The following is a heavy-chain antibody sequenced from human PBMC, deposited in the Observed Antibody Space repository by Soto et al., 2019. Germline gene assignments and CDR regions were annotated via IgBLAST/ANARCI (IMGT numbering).Heavy chain of an antibody. Sequence: QVQLVQSGAEVKKPGSSVKVSCKASGGTFSSYTISWVRQAPGQGLEWMGRIIPILGIANYAQKFQGRVTITADKSTSTAYMELSSLRSEDTAVYYCARDNSSAQRSAFDIWGQGTMVTVSS. CDR3: ARDNSSAQRSAFDI. CDR1: GGTFSSYT. J-gene: IGHJ3*02. CDR2: IIPILGIA. V-gene: IGHV1-69*08. D-gene: IGHD6-19*01.